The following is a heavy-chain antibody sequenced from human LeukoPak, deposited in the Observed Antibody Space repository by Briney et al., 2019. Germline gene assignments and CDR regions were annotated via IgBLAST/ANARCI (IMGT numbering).Heavy chain of an antibody. CDR1: GYTFTSYD. CDR2: ISAYNGNT. Sequence: ASVKVSCKASGYTFTSYDISWVRQAPGQGLEWMGWISAYNGNTNYAQKLQGRVTMTTDTSTSTAYMELRSLRSDDTAVYYCARVKGYYDSSGYYKAHAFDIWGQGTMVTVSS. CDR3: ARVKGYYDSSGYYKAHAFDI. V-gene: IGHV1-18*01. D-gene: IGHD3-22*01. J-gene: IGHJ3*02.